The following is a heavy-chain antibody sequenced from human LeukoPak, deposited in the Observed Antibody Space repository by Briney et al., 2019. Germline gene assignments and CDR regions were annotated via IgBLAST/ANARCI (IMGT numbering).Heavy chain of an antibody. Sequence: NPSETLSLTCTVSGGSISSRSYYWGWLRQPPGKGLEWIASIFYSGSTHHNPSLKSRVTISVDTSKSQFSLKLSSVTAADTAVYFCARHPLKAYVSDWFDPWGQGTLVTVSS. CDR3: ARHPLKAYVSDWFDP. V-gene: IGHV4-39*01. CDR1: GGSISSRSYY. J-gene: IGHJ5*02. D-gene: IGHD3-10*02. CDR2: IFYSGST.